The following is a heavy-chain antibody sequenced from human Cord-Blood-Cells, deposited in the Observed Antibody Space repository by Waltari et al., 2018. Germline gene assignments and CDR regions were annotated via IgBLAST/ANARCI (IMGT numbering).Heavy chain of an antibody. CDR1: GGSFSGYY. J-gene: IGHJ2*01. Sequence: QVQLQQWGAGLLKPPETLSLTCAVYGGSFSGYYWSWIRQPPGKGLEWIGEINHSGSTNYNPSLKSRVTISVDTSKNQFSLKLSSVTAADTAVYYCVRGRYFDLWGRGTLVTVSS. V-gene: IGHV4-34*01. CDR3: VRGRYFDL. CDR2: INHSGST.